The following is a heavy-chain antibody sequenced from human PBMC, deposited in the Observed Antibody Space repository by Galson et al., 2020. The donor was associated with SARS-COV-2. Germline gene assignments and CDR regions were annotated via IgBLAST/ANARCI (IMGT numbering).Heavy chain of an antibody. V-gene: IGHV4-59*01. CDR3: ARSPTNYYDANWYFDL. CDR2: IYYSGST. CDR1: GGSISGYH. J-gene: IGHJ2*01. Sequence: ASETLSLTCTVSGGSISGYHWTCIRQPPGKGLEWIGFIYYSGSTNYNPSLKSRVTISIDTSKNQFPLKLTSVTAADTAVYYCARSPTNYYDANWYFDLWGRGTLVTVSS. D-gene: IGHD3-16*01.